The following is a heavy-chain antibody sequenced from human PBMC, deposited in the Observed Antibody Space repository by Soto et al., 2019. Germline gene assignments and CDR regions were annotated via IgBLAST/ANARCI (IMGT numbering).Heavy chain of an antibody. CDR2: IYYSGST. CDR1: GGSISSSSYY. CDR3: ARQRFDYYGSGSYVPGMVVYYGMDV. J-gene: IGHJ6*02. D-gene: IGHD3-10*01. Sequence: SETLSLTCTVSGGSISSSSYYWGWIRQPPGKGLEWIGSIYYSGSTYYNPSLKSRVTISVDTSKNQFSLKLSSVTAADTAVYYCARQRFDYYGSGSYVPGMVVYYGMDVWGQGTTVTVSS. V-gene: IGHV4-39*01.